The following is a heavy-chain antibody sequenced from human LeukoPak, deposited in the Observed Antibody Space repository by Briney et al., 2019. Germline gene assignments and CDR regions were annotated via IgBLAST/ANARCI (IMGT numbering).Heavy chain of an antibody. CDR3: AKARSSWAGYFDA. CDR2: IYSGGST. V-gene: IGHV3-53*01. Sequence: GGSLRLSCAASGFTVSSNYMSWVRQAPGKGLEWVSVIYSGGSTYYADSVKGRFTISRDNSKNTLYLQMNSLRAEDTAVYYCAKARSSWAGYFDAWGQGMLVIVS. J-gene: IGHJ4*02. CDR1: GFTVSSNY. D-gene: IGHD2-2*01.